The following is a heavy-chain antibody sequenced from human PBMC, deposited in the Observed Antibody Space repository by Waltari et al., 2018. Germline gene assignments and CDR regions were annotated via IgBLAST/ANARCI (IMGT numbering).Heavy chain of an antibody. J-gene: IGHJ4*02. V-gene: IGHV1-2*02. Sequence: QVQLVQSGAEVKKPGASVKVSCKASGYTFTGYYMHGVRQAPGQGLEWLGWINPNSGGTNYAQKFQGRVTMTRDTSISTAYMELSRLRSDDTAVYYCARTKPLWFGIADYWGQGTLVTVSS. CDR3: ARTKPLWFGIADY. CDR2: INPNSGGT. CDR1: GYTFTGYY. D-gene: IGHD3-10*01.